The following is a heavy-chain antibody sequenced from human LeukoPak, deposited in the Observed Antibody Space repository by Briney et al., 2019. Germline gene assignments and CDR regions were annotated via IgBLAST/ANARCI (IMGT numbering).Heavy chain of an antibody. CDR3: ARDKYYYDTSGSNPVFDS. J-gene: IGHJ4*02. Sequence: SETLSLTCTVSGGSISSYYWSWIRQPPGKGLEWIGYIYYSGSTNYNPSLKSRVTISVDTSKNQFSLRLNSVTAADTAVYYCARDKYYYDTSGSNPVFDSWGQGTLVTVSS. CDR1: GGSISSYY. D-gene: IGHD3-22*01. V-gene: IGHV4-59*12. CDR2: IYYSGST.